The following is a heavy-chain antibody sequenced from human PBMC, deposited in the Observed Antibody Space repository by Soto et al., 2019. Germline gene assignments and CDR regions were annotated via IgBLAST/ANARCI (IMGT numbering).Heavy chain of an antibody. CDR3: AREVGYSNYYNWFDP. D-gene: IGHD4-4*01. J-gene: IGHJ5*02. V-gene: IGHV4-59*01. CDR2: IYYSWST. CDR1: GGSISSYD. Sequence: SETLSLTCTVSGGSISSYDWSWIRQPPGKGLEWIGYIYYSWSTNYNPSLKSRGTISVDTSKNQFSLKLSSVTAADTAVYYCAREVGYSNYYNWFDPWGQGTLVTVSS.